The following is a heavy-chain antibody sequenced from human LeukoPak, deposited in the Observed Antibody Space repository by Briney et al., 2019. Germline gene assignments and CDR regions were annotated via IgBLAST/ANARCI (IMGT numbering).Heavy chain of an antibody. CDR2: INHSGST. D-gene: IGHD3-10*01. Sequence: SETLSLTCAVYAGSFSNYYWSWIRQPPGKGLEWIGEINHSGSTNYNPSLKSRVTISVDTSKNQFSLKLSSVTAADTAVYYCARALYYYGSGRLSYYFDYWGQGTLVTVSS. V-gene: IGHV4-34*01. CDR1: AGSFSNYY. CDR3: ARALYYYGSGRLSYYFDY. J-gene: IGHJ4*02.